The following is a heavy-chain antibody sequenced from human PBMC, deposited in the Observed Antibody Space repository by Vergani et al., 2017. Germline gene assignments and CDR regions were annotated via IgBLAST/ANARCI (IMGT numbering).Heavy chain of an antibody. CDR1: GGSISSYY. J-gene: IGHJ4*02. CDR2: IYYSGST. D-gene: IGHD4-11*01. V-gene: IGHV4-59*01. CDR3: ARESDYTDY. Sequence: QVQLQESGPGLVKPSETLSLTCTVSGGSISSYYWSWIRQPPGKGLEWIGYIYYSGSTNYNPSLKSRVTISVDTSKNQFSLKLSSMTAADTAVYYCARESDYTDYWGQGTLVTVSS.